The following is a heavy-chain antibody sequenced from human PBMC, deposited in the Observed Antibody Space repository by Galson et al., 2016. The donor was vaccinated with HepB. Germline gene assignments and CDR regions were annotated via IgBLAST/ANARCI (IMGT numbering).Heavy chain of an antibody. V-gene: IGHV3-23*01. CDR2: ISGSGGST. CDR3: AKGAEQRLVPGYFDY. Sequence: SLRLSCAASGFTFSGYAMSWVRQAPGKGLEWVSAISGSGGSTYYAGSVKGRFTISRDNSKNTLYLQMNRLRAEDAAVYYCAKGAEQRLVPGYFDYWGQGTLVTVSS. D-gene: IGHD6-13*01. J-gene: IGHJ4*02. CDR1: GFTFSGYA.